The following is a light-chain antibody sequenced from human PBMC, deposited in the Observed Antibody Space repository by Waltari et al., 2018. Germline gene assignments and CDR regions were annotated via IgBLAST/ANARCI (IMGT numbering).Light chain of an antibody. CDR2: GAS. J-gene: IGKJ4*01. CDR1: QDIYNS. CDR3: QQYDTPLS. V-gene: IGKV1-33*01. Sequence: LSASVGDRVTITCQANQDIYNSLNWYQQKPGKAPNLLIYGASNLEPGVPSRFSGSGSGTHFTFTISSLQPDDLATYYCQQYDTPLSFGGGTQVAIK.